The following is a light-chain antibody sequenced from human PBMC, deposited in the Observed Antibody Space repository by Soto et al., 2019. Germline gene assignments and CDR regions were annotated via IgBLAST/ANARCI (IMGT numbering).Light chain of an antibody. CDR1: QSVSSSY. V-gene: IGKV3-20*01. J-gene: IGKJ1*01. CDR2: GAS. CDR3: QQYGSSPLT. Sequence: EIVLTQCPGTLSLSPGERATLSCRASQSVSSSYLAWYQQKPGQAPRLLIYGASSRATGIPDRFSGSGSGTDFTLTISRLEPEDFAVYYCQQYGSSPLTFGQGAKVEIK.